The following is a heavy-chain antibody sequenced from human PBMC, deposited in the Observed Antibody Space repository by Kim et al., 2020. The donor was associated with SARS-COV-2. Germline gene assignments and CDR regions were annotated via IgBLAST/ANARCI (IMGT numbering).Heavy chain of an antibody. D-gene: IGHD3-9*01. Sequence: GGSLRLSCAASGFTFSNAWMSWVRQAPGKGLEWVGRVKSKTDGGTTDYAAPVKGRFTISRDDSKNTLYLQMNSLKTEDTAVYYCTAEYYDILTGYRLLNYWGRGTLVTVSS. CDR3: TAEYYDILTGYRLLNY. V-gene: IGHV3-15*01. J-gene: IGHJ4*02. CDR1: GFTFSNAW. CDR2: VKSKTDGGTT.